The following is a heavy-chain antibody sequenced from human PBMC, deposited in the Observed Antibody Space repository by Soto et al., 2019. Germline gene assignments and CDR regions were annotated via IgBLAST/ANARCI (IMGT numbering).Heavy chain of an antibody. CDR1: GFTFSNYG. D-gene: IGHD3-10*01. Sequence: QVQLVESGGGVVQPGRSLRLSCAASGFTFSNYGMHWVRQAPGKGLEWVTTISSDGNDKYYAGSVKGRFTISRDNSENTLDLQMNGLRAEDTAVYYCAKGSFSAHQVLDHWGQGTLVTGSS. CDR3: AKGSFSAHQVLDH. CDR2: ISSDGNDK. V-gene: IGHV3-30*18. J-gene: IGHJ4*02.